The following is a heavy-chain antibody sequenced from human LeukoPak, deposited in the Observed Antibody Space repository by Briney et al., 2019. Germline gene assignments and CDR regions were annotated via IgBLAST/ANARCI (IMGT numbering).Heavy chain of an antibody. J-gene: IGHJ4*02. Sequence: SETLSLTCTVSGDSFSSGYWSWIRQPPGKGLEWIGYTSYSDSTRYSPSLKSRVTMSIDTSMNQFSLKVTSVTPADTAVYYCARGSSRFDCWGQGTLVSVSS. CDR2: TSYSDST. V-gene: IGHV4-59*01. D-gene: IGHD6-13*01. CDR3: ARGSSRFDC. CDR1: GDSFSSGY.